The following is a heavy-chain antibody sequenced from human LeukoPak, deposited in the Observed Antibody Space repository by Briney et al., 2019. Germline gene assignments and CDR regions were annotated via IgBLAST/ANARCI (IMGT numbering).Heavy chain of an antibody. CDR1: GYTFTGYY. CDR3: ARLTRCYDYWSGDYYGIDG. V-gene: IGHV1-2*02. J-gene: IGHJ6*01. D-gene: IGHD3-3*01. Sequence: ASAKVSCKASGYTFTGYYMHWVRQAPGQGLEWMGWINPNSGGTNYAQKFQGRVTMTRDTSISTAYMELSRLRSDDTAVYYCARLTRCYDYWSGDYYGIDGCGQGTTVNASS. CDR2: INPNSGGT.